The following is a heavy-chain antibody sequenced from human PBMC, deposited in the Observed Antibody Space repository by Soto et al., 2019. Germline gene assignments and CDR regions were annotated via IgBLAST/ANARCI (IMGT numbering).Heavy chain of an antibody. CDR1: GGAFSTYA. Sequence: SVKGCFKASGGAFSTYAISWVRQAPGQGLEWMGGIIPIFGTAKYAQKFQGRVTITADESTSTAYMELSRLRSEDTAVYYCAREIFGVIISGGRDAFDIWGQGTMVTVSS. CDR2: IIPIFGTA. D-gene: IGHD3-3*01. CDR3: AREIFGVIISGGRDAFDI. J-gene: IGHJ3*02. V-gene: IGHV1-69*13.